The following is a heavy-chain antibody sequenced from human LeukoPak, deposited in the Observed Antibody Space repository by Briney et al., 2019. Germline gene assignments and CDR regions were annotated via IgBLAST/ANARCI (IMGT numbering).Heavy chain of an antibody. CDR2: ISPNSGGT. J-gene: IGHJ4*02. CDR1: GFTFSGYY. Sequence: ASVKVSCKASGFTFSGYYMHWVRQAPGQGLEWMTWISPNSGGTDYVQKFQGRVTVTRDTSISTDYMEISGLTSDDTALYYCAREPSGSGGYDYWGQGALVTVSS. D-gene: IGHD3-10*01. V-gene: IGHV1-2*02. CDR3: AREPSGSGGYDY.